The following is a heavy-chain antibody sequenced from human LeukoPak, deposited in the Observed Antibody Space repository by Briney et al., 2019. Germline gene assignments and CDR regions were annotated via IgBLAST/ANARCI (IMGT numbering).Heavy chain of an antibody. D-gene: IGHD3-10*01. J-gene: IGHJ3*02. Sequence: SETLSLTCTVSGPPSMGTTGAGAGSPQSKDLGGLGISHTGSTNYNPFLKSRVTMSVDTSKKQFSLKLGSVTAADTAIYYCARDQISINALDIWGQGTLVTVSS. CDR3: ARDQISINALDI. CDR2: SHTGST. V-gene: IGHV4-59*11. CDR1: GPPSMGTT.